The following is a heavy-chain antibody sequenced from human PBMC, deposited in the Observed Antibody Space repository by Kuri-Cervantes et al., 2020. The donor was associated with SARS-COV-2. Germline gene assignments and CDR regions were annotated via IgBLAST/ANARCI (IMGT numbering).Heavy chain of an antibody. CDR2: IYTSGST. V-gene: IGHV4-61*02. CDR3: ARHGNGASLFY. J-gene: IGHJ4*02. D-gene: IGHD1-1*01. Sequence: LRLSCTVSGGSISSGSYYWSWIRQPAGKGLEWIGRIYTSGSTNYNPSLKSRVTISVDTSKNQFSLKLSSVTAADTAVYYCARHGNGASLFYWGQGTLVTVSS. CDR1: GGSISSGSYY.